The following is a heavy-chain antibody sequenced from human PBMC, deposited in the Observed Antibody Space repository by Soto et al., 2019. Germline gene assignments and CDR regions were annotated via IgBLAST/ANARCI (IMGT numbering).Heavy chain of an antibody. J-gene: IGHJ4*02. CDR1: GGSISSSSYY. Sequence: PSETLSLTCTVSGGSISSSSYYWGWIRQPPGKGLEWIGSIYHNGRTYYNPSLKSRISISVDTSKNQFSLKVTSVTAADTAVHYYARVEGESAGAGVVGYWGQGTLVTVSS. V-gene: IGHV4-39*07. CDR2: IYHNGRT. D-gene: IGHD1-26*01. CDR3: ARVEGESAGAGVVGY.